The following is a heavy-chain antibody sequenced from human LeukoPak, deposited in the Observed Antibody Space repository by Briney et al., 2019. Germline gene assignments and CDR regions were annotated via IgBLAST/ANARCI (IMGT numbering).Heavy chain of an antibody. D-gene: IGHD6-13*01. CDR3: ARHLGYSIAGFDP. CDR2: IYPGDSDT. CDR1: GYSFTSYW. J-gene: IGHJ5*02. V-gene: IGHV5-51*01. Sequence: GSLTISCKGSGYSFTSYWIGWVRQMPGKGLEWMGIIYPGDSDTRYSPSFQGQVTISADKSISTAYLQWSSLKASDTAMYYCARHLGYSIAGFDPWGQGTLVTVSS.